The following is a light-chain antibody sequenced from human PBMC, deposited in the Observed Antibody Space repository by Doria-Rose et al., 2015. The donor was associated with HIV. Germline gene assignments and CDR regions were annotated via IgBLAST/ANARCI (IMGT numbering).Light chain of an antibody. Sequence: LTQFQGTLSLSPGERATLSCRASQSFSSTYLAWYQQKPGQAPSLLTYDGSTRATGIPDRFSASGSGTDFTLTINRLEPEDFALYYCRQYGTSWTFGQGTKVEI. CDR3: RQYGTSWT. J-gene: IGKJ1*01. CDR1: QSFSSTY. V-gene: IGKV3-20*01. CDR2: DGS.